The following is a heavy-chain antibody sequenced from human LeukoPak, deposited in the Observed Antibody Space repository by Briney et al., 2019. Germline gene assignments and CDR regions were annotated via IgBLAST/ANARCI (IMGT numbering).Heavy chain of an antibody. CDR1: GFTFSSYG. D-gene: IGHD6-25*01. Sequence: GGSLRLSCAASGFTFSSYGMHWFRQAPGKGLEWVAVIWYDVSNKYYADSVKGRFTISRDNSKSTLYLQMNSLRAEDTAVYYCPNSEAYYYMDVRGKGTTVTVCS. CDR2: IWYDVSNK. J-gene: IGHJ6*03. CDR3: PNSEAYYYMDV. V-gene: IGHV3-33*06.